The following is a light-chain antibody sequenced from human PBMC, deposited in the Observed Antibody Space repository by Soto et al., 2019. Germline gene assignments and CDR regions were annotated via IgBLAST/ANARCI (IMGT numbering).Light chain of an antibody. CDR1: QGISNY. CDR2: AAS. V-gene: IGKV1-27*01. J-gene: IGKJ1*01. CDR3: QKYNNAPRT. Sequence: DIQMTQSPSSLSASVGDTVTITCRASQGISNYLAWYQQKPGQVPNLLIYAASTLQSGVTSRFSGSGSGTAFTITISSLRPEDVATYYCQKYNNAPRTFGQGTKVEI.